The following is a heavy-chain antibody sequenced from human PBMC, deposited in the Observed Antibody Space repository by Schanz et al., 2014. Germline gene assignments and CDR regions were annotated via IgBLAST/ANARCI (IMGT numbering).Heavy chain of an antibody. Sequence: QVQLVQSGAEVKKPGASVRVSCKVSGYAFTTYGISWVRQAPGRGLEWVGWISAHNRHTNYARNVQGRVIMTRNTSMSTAYIELHILTSEDTAVYYCARGRTFDYWGQGTLVTVSS. CDR1: GYAFTTYG. V-gene: IGHV1-18*01. CDR3: ARGRTFDY. CDR2: ISAHNRHT. J-gene: IGHJ4*02.